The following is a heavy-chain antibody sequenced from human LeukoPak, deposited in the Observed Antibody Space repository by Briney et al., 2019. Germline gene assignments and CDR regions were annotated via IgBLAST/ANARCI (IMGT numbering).Heavy chain of an antibody. J-gene: IGHJ3*01. V-gene: IGHV4-4*02. Sequence: SETLSLTCAVSCGSISSNNWWSWVRQPPGKGLEWIGEIYHSGSTDYNPSLESRVTISVDKSKNQFSLKLSSVTAADTAVYYCARGFYGSGSYPSPGFHAFDVWGQGTMVTVSS. CDR3: ARGFYGSGSYPSPGFHAFDV. CDR2: IYHSGST. D-gene: IGHD3-10*01. CDR1: CGSISSNNW.